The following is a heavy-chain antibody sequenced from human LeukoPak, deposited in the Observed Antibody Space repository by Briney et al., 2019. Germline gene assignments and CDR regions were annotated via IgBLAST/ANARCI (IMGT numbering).Heavy chain of an antibody. D-gene: IGHD3-10*01. CDR2: INPNSGDT. CDR1: GYILTDYY. CDR3: ARDTKIYGSGSYLPFYYYYMDV. J-gene: IGHJ6*03. Sequence: ASVKVSCKASGYILTDYYMHWVRQAPGQGLEWMGWINPNSGDTNYAQKFQGRVTMTRDMSTSTVYMELSSLRSEDTAVYYCARDTKIYGSGSYLPFYYYYMDVWGKGTTVTVSS. V-gene: IGHV1-2*02.